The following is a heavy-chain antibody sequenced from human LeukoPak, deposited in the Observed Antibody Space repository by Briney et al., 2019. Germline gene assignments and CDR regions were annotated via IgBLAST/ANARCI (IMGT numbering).Heavy chain of an antibody. V-gene: IGHV1-69*13. CDR1: GGTFSSYA. CDR3: ARDDYYDSSAYRENPFDV. J-gene: IGHJ3*01. D-gene: IGHD3-22*01. Sequence: GASVKVSCKASGGTFSSYAISWVRQAPGQGLEWMGGIIPILGTTNYAQKFQGRVTITADESTSTLYMELRSLRSEDTAIYCARDDYYDSSAYRENPFDVWGQGTMVTVSS. CDR2: IIPILGTT.